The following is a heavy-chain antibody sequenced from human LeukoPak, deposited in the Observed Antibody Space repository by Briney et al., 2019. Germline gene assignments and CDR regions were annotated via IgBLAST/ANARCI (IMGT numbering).Heavy chain of an antibody. CDR2: IKQDGSEK. CDR1: GFTFSSYW. V-gene: IGHV3-7*03. D-gene: IGHD3-22*01. J-gene: IGHJ4*02. CDR3: AKYGYYDSSGYSPPYYFDY. Sequence: GGSLRLSCAASGFTFSSYWMSWVRQAPGKGLEWVANIKQDGSEKYYVDSVKGRFTISRDNAKNSLYLQMNSLRAEDTAVYYCAKYGYYDSSGYSPPYYFDYWGQGTLVTVSS.